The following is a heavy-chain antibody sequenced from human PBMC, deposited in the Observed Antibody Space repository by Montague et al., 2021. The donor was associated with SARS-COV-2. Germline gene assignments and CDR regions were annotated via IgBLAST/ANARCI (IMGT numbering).Heavy chain of an antibody. CDR2: INHSGST. D-gene: IGHD2-15*01. Sequence: SETLSLACAVYGGSFSGYYWSWIRQPPGKGLEWIGEINHSGSTNYNPSLKSRVTISVDTSKNQFSLKLSPVTAADTAVYYCARGPVDDNCSGGSCYSRYYYGMDVWGQGTTVTVSS. CDR1: GGSFSGYY. CDR3: ARGPVDDNCSGGSCYSRYYYGMDV. J-gene: IGHJ6*02. V-gene: IGHV4-34*01.